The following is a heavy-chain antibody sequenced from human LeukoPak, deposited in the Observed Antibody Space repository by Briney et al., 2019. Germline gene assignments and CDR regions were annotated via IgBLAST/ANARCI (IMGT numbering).Heavy chain of an antibody. CDR3: ARVVASTYYFDY. CDR2: IYYSGST. D-gene: IGHD2-15*01. CDR1: GGSISSYY. V-gene: IGHV4-59*01. J-gene: IGHJ4*02. Sequence: PSETLSLTCTVSGGSISSYYWSWIRQPPGKGLEWIGCIYYSGSTNYNPSLKSRVTISVDTSKNQFSLKLSSVTAADTAVYYCARVVASTYYFDYWGQGTLVTVSS.